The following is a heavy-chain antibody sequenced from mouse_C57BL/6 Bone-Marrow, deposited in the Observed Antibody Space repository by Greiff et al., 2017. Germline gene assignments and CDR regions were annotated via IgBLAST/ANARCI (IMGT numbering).Heavy chain of an antibody. CDR3: ARQGEYYGGLAY. CDR1: GFTFSDYY. V-gene: IGHV5-12*01. CDR2: LSNGGGST. D-gene: IGHD1-1*02. Sequence: EVQLVESGGGLVQPGGSLKLSCAASGFTFSDYYMYWVRQTPEKWLEWVAYLSNGGGSTYYPDTVKGRFTISIDNAKNTRYLQMSRLKSEDTAMYYCARQGEYYGGLAYWGQGTLVTVSA. J-gene: IGHJ3*01.